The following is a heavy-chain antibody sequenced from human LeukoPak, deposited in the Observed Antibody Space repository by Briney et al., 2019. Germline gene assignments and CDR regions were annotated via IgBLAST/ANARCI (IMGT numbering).Heavy chain of an antibody. Sequence: SETLSLTCTVSGGSISSYYWSWIRQPPGKGLEWIGYIYYSGSTNYNPSLKSRVTISVDTSKNQSSLKLTSVTAADTAVYYCARDWGVAATPGYMDVWGKGTTVTVSS. CDR2: IYYSGST. CDR3: ARDWGVAATPGYMDV. V-gene: IGHV4-59*01. J-gene: IGHJ6*03. CDR1: GGSISSYY. D-gene: IGHD3-16*01.